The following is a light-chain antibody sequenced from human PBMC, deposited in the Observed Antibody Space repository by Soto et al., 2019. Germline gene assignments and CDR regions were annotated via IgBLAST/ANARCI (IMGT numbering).Light chain of an antibody. V-gene: IGLV1-44*01. J-gene: IGLJ1*01. Sequence: QSVLTQPPSASGTPGQRVTISCSGSSSKIGSNTVNWYQQLPGTAPKLLIYSNNQRPSGVPDRFSGSKSGTSASLAISGLQSEDEADYYCAAWDDSLNGHVFGTGTKLTVL. CDR2: SNN. CDR3: AAWDDSLNGHV. CDR1: SSKIGSNT.